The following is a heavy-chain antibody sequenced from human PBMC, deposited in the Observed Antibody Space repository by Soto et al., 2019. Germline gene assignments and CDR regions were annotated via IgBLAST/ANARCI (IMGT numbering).Heavy chain of an antibody. CDR2: INHSGST. CDR1: GGSFSGYY. Sequence: SETLSLTCAAYGGSFSGYYWSWIRQPPGKGLEWIGEINHSGSTNYNPSLKSRVTISVDTSKNQFSLKLSSVTAADTAVYYCARGPRSSSSWYYYGMDVWGQGTTVTVS. V-gene: IGHV4-34*01. D-gene: IGHD6-6*01. J-gene: IGHJ6*02. CDR3: ARGPRSSSSWYYYGMDV.